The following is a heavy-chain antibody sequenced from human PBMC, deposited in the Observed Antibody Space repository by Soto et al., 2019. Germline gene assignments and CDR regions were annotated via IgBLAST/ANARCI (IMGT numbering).Heavy chain of an antibody. J-gene: IGHJ5*02. V-gene: IGHV1-3*01. D-gene: IGHD4-4*01. CDR2: INAGNGNT. CDR3: ARVSNYGWFDP. CDR1: GYTFTSYA. Sequence: GASVKVSCKASGYTFTSYAMHWVRQAPGQRLEWMGWINAGNGNTKYSQKNKGRVTITRDTSASTAYMELSSLSSEDTAVYYCARVSNYGWFDPWGQGTLVTVSS.